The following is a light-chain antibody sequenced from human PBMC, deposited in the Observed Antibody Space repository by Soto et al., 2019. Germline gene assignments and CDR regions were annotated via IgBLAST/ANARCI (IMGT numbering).Light chain of an antibody. J-gene: IGKJ3*01. Sequence: DVEMTQSPLSLPVTLGQPASISCRSSQSLVYSDGNTYLNWFHQRPGQSPRRLIYKVSNRDSGVPDRFSGSGSGTYFTLNISRVEAEDVGVYYCMQGTHWPPFTFGPGTKVYIK. V-gene: IGKV2-30*01. CDR2: KVS. CDR3: MQGTHWPPFT. CDR1: QSLVYSDGNTY.